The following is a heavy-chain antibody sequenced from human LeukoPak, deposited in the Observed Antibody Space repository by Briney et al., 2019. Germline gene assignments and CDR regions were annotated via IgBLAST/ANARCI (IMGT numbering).Heavy chain of an antibody. Sequence: PGGSLRLSCAASGFTFSSYAMRWVRQAPGKGLEWVAVVSYDGSNKYYADSVKGRFTISRDNSKNTLYLQMNSLRAEDTAVYYCAKIMVVAATTFFRRGGNYMDVWGKGTTVTVSS. J-gene: IGHJ6*03. CDR3: AKIMVVAATTFFRRGGNYMDV. V-gene: IGHV3-30*04. CDR2: VSYDGSNK. D-gene: IGHD2-15*01. CDR1: GFTFSSYA.